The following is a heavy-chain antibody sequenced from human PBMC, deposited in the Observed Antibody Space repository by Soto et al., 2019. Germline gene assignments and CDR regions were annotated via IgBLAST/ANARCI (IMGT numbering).Heavy chain of an antibody. V-gene: IGHV3-23*04. D-gene: IGHD5-18*01. CDR3: AKDRGYAYGRENDFDY. CDR2: ITGSGGSI. Sequence: EVQLVESGGGLVQPGGSLRLPCTASGFTFSSYAMSWVRQAPGKGLEWVSAITGSGGSISYPDSVKGRFTISRDTSKTSLHLQMNSRRAEDTAVYYCAKDRGYAYGRENDFDYWGQGTLVAVSS. J-gene: IGHJ4*02. CDR1: GFTFSSYA.